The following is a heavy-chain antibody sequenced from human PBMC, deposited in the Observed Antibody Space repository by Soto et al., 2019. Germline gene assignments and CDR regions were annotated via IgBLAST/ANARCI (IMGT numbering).Heavy chain of an antibody. D-gene: IGHD1-26*01. J-gene: IGHJ6*02. CDR3: ARAYLGRLPRRADYYYAMDV. V-gene: IGHV3-13*05. CDR1: GFSFRDYD. CDR2: LGAARDP. Sequence: EVQLLESGGGSVQPGESLRLSCGASGFSFRDYDMHWVRQRKGKGLEWVSALGAARDPYYVGSVKGRFSVSRDNAQNSLFLQVNNLRVDDTAVYFCARAYLGRLPRRADYYYAMDVWGRGTTVTVSS.